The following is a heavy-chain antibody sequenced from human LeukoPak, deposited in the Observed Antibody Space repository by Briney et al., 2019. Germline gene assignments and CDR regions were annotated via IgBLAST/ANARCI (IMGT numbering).Heavy chain of an antibody. V-gene: IGHV3-30*03. J-gene: IGHJ4*02. D-gene: IGHD7-27*01. CDR3: ATYWGSDYFDY. CDR1: GFTFSSYG. Sequence: GGSLGLSCAASGFTFSSYGMHWVRQAPGKGLEWVAVISYDGSNKYYADSVKGRFTISRDNSKNTLYLQMNSLRAEDTAVYYCATYWGSDYFDYWGQGTLVTVSS. CDR2: ISYDGSNK.